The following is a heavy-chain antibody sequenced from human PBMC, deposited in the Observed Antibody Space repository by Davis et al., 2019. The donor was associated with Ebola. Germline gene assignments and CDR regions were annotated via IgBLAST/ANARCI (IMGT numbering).Heavy chain of an antibody. V-gene: IGHV4-59*01. CDR3: ARVETTVTTGWFDP. CDR1: GGSISSYY. J-gene: IGHJ5*02. Sequence: SETLSLTCTVSGGSISSYYWSWIRQPPGKGLEWSGYIYYSGSTNYNPSLKSRVTISVDTSKNQFSLKLSSVTAADTAVYYCARVETTVTTGWFDPWGQGTLVTVSS. CDR2: IYYSGST. D-gene: IGHD4-17*01.